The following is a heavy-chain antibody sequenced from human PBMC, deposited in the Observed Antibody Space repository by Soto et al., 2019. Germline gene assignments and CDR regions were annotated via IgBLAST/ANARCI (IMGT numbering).Heavy chain of an antibody. Sequence: ASVKVSCKASGYTFTSYDINWVRHATGQGLEWMGWMNPNSGNTGYAQKFQGRVTMTRNTSISTAYMELSSLRSEDTAVYYCARGDYVWGSYRPFWFDPWGQGTLVTVSS. CDR1: GYTFTSYD. CDR2: MNPNSGNT. D-gene: IGHD3-16*02. J-gene: IGHJ5*02. V-gene: IGHV1-8*01. CDR3: ARGDYVWGSYRPFWFDP.